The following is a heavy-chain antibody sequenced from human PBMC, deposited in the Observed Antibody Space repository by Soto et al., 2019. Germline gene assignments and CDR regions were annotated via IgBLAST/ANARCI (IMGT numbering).Heavy chain of an antibody. CDR3: ATGGVHMDV. CDR1: GGSITRYY. CDR2: IYYSGIT. V-gene: IGHV4-59*01. J-gene: IGHJ6*02. D-gene: IGHD1-1*01. Sequence: SETLSLTCAVSGGSITRYYWSWIRQPPGKGLQWIGYIYYSGITNYNPSLKSRVTISVDTSKSQFSLKLSSVTAADTAVYYCATGGVHMDVWGQGTTVTVSS.